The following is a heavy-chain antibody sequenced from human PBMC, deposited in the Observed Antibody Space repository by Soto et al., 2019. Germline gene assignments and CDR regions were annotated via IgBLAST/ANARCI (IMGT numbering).Heavy chain of an antibody. CDR2: TNPSNGGT. Sequence: QVHLVQSGAEVKKPGASVKVSCKASGYTFSGYYIHWVRQAPGQGLEWMGWTNPSNGGTNYAQKFQGRVTMTRDTSVSMAYMELTTLRSDDTAVFYCAREVGGGRQYYFDSWCLGTLVTVSS. J-gene: IGHJ4*02. CDR1: GYTFSGYY. D-gene: IGHD3-16*01. CDR3: AREVGGGRQYYFDS. V-gene: IGHV1-2*02.